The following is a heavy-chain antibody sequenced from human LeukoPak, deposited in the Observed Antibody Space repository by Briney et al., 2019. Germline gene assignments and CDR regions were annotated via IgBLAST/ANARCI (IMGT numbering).Heavy chain of an antibody. CDR1: GFTPITYR. J-gene: IGHJ2*01. Sequence: GGSLRDSCAASGFTPITYRMTWVRPAPGKGREWVANINQDGRVKYNVGSVKGRFTISRDNARNSLYLQMNSLRAEDTAVYYCARALYRQHIVVVNAKNYWYFDLWGRGTLVTVSS. V-gene: IGHV3-7*01. CDR2: INQDGRVK. D-gene: IGHD2-21*01. CDR3: ARALYRQHIVVVNAKNYWYFDL.